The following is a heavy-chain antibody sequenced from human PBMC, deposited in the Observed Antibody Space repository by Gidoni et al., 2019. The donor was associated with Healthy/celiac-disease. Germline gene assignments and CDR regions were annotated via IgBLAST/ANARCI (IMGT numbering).Heavy chain of an antibody. D-gene: IGHD2-8*01. CDR3: AREGSVLMVYAIRGTGSAFDI. V-gene: IGHV1-69*06. Sequence: QVQLVQSGAEVKKPGSSVKVSCKASGGTFSSYAISWVRQAPGQGLEWMGGIIPIFGTANYAQKFQGRVTITADKSTSTAYMELSSLRSEDTAVYYCAREGSVLMVYAIRGTGSAFDIWGQGTMVTVSS. CDR1: GGTFSSYA. CDR2: IIPIFGTA. J-gene: IGHJ3*02.